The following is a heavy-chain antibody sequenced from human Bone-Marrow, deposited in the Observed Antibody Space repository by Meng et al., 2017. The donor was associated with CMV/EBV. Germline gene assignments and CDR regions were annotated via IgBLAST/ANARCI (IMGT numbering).Heavy chain of an antibody. CDR3: ARDFLLPPGTTVHAEIETGFDP. D-gene: IGHD1-7*01. J-gene: IGHJ5*02. CDR2: IYYSGST. CDR1: GGSIRSGDYY. V-gene: IGHV4-30-4*08. Sequence: SETLSLTCTVSGGSIRSGDYYWSWIRQPPGKGLEWIGSIYYSGSTYHNPSLKSRVTISVDTSKNQFSLKLSSVTAADTAVYYCARDFLLPPGTTVHAEIETGFDPWGQGPLVTVSS.